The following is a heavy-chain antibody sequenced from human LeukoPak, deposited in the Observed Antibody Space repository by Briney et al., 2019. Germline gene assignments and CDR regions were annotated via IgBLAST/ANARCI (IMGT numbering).Heavy chain of an antibody. CDR1: GYTFTSYG. CDR3: ARVIMRAVAGSP. Sequence: ASVKVSCKASGYTFTSYGISWVRQATGQGLEWMGWMNPNSGNTGYAQKFQGRVTMTRNTSISTAYMELSSLRSEDTAVYYCARVIMRAVAGSPWGQGTLVTVSS. D-gene: IGHD6-19*01. J-gene: IGHJ5*02. CDR2: MNPNSGNT. V-gene: IGHV1-8*02.